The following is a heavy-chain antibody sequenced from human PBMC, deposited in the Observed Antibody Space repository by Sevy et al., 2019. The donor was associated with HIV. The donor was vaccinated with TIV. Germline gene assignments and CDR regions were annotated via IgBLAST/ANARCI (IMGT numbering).Heavy chain of an antibody. V-gene: IGHV3-30*04. CDR2: ISYDGRNNK. D-gene: IGHD3-16*01. CDR3: ARDRGEILSSAFDY. J-gene: IGHJ4*02. CDR1: GFTFSDYR. Sequence: GGSLRLSCAASGFTFSDYRMHWVRQAPGKGLEWVAVISYDGRNNKYNADSVKGPFTISRENSKNTVYLQMNSLRAEDTAIYYCARDRGEILSSAFDYWGQGTLVTVSS.